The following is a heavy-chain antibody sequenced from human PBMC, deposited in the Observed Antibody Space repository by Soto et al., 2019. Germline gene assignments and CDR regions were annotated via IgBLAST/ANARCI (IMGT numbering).Heavy chain of an antibody. Sequence: PGGSLRLSCAASGFTFSSYAMHCVRQAPGKGLEWVAVISYDGSNKYYADSVKGRFTISRDNSKNTLYLQMNSLRAEDTAVYYCARAGRGGAGFFDYWGQGTLVTVSS. CDR3: ARAGRGGAGFFDY. J-gene: IGHJ4*02. D-gene: IGHD3-10*01. CDR1: GFTFSSYA. V-gene: IGHV3-30-3*01. CDR2: ISYDGSNK.